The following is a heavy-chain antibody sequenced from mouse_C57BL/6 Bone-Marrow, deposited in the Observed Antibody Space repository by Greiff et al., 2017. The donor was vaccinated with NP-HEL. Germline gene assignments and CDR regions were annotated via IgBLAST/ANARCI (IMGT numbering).Heavy chain of an antibody. CDR2: IYPGSGST. J-gene: IGHJ2*01. Sequence: QVQLKQPGAELVKPGASVKMSCKASGYTFTSYWITWVKQRPGQGLEWIGDIYPGSGSTNYNEKFKSKATLTVDTSSSAAYMQLSSLTSEDSAVYYCARSVGWLLHYFDYWGQGTTLTVSS. D-gene: IGHD2-3*01. CDR1: GYTFTSYW. V-gene: IGHV1-55*01. CDR3: ARSVGWLLHYFDY.